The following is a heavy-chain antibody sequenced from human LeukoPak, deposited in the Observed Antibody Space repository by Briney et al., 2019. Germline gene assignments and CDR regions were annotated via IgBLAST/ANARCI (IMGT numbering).Heavy chain of an antibody. V-gene: IGHV3-7*01. CDR3: ARVVYYYYMDV. CDR1: GFTFSSYW. CDR2: IKQDGSEK. Sequence: GGSLRLSCAASGFTFSSYWMSWVRQAPGKGLEWVANIKQDGSEKYYVDSLKGRFTISRDNAKNSLYLQMNSLRAEDTAVYYCARVVYYYYMDVWGKGTTVTISS. D-gene: IGHD1-26*01. J-gene: IGHJ6*03.